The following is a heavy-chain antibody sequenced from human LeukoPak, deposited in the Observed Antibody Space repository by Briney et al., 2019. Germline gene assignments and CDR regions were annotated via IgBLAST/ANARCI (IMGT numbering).Heavy chain of an antibody. D-gene: IGHD2-2*01. CDR3: AREPRGNCSSTSCPFYYYMDV. CDR1: GGSISSYY. Sequence: PSETLSLTCTVSGGSISSYYWSWIRQPAGKGLEWIGRIYTSGSTNYNPSLKSRVTMSVDTSKNQFSLKLTSVTAADTAVYYCAREPRGNCSSTSCPFYYYMDVWGKGTMVTVSS. CDR2: IYTSGST. V-gene: IGHV4-4*07. J-gene: IGHJ6*03.